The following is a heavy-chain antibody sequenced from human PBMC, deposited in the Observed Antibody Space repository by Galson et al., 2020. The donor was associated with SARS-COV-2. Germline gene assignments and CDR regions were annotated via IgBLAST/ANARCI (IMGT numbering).Heavy chain of an antibody. CDR2: IYREGSSP. CDR1: GFTFSSYL. D-gene: IGHD3-16*01. V-gene: IGHV3-74*01. J-gene: IGHJ4*02. CDR3: ERGGMGNDFFDY. Sequence: ALHGESLKISCAASGFTFSSYLMHWVRQAPRKGLGWVSRIYREGSSPSYADSVQGRFTISGDNAKNTLYLQMNSPRAEDTAVYYCERGGMGNDFFDYWGQGTLVSVSS.